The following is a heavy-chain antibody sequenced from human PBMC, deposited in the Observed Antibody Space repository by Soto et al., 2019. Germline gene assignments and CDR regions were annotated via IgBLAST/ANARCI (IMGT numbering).Heavy chain of an antibody. Sequence: PGGSLRLSCAASGFIFSDYEMNWVRQAPGKGLEWVSFIGKSGYPIYYTDSVKGRFTMSRGNAKYSLTLQMNSLRAEDTAVYYCARDLGDCSSTSCYSPINWFDPWGQGTLVTVSS. CDR2: IGKSGYPI. J-gene: IGHJ5*02. V-gene: IGHV3-48*03. CDR1: GFIFSDYE. D-gene: IGHD2-2*01. CDR3: ARDLGDCSSTSCYSPINWFDP.